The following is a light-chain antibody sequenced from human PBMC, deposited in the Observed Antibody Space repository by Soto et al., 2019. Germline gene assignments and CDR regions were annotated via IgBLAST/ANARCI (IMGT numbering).Light chain of an antibody. CDR3: VLYMGSGIWV. V-gene: IGLV8-61*01. Sequence: VVTQEPSFSVSPGGTVTLTCGLSSGSVSTSYYPSWYQQTPGQAPRTLIYSTNTRSSGVPDRFSGSILGNKAALTITGAQADDESDYYCVLYMGSGIWVFGGGTKLTVL. CDR1: SGSVSTSYY. CDR2: STN. J-gene: IGLJ3*02.